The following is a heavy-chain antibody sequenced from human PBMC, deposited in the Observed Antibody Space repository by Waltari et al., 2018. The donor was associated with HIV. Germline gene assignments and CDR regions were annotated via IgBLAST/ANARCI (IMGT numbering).Heavy chain of an antibody. Sequence: VQLVQSGAEVKSPGDSVKVSCKASGYTSPVSYVHWVPRAPGQGLEWMGWINPNSGDTNYAQKFQGRVIMTRDTSINTVYMELSRLTSDDTAVYYCTRVGFGSGTYYFPGGYWGQGTLVTVSS. CDR1: GYTSPVSY. V-gene: IGHV1-2*02. CDR2: INPNSGDT. CDR3: TRVGFGSGTYYFPGGY. D-gene: IGHD3-10*01. J-gene: IGHJ4*02.